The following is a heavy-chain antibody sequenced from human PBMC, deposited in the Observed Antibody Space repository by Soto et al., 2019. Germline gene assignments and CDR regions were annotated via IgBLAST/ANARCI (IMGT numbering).Heavy chain of an antibody. J-gene: IGHJ4*02. V-gene: IGHV4-59*01. CDR3: ARERLRSYYFDY. CDR2: IYYSGST. CDR1: GCSISSYY. Sequence: QVQLQESGPGLVKPSETLSLTCTVSGCSISSYYWCWIRQPPGKGLEWIGYIYYSGSTNYNPSLKSRVTISVDTSKNQFSLKLSSVTAADTAVYYCARERLRSYYFDYWGQGTLVTVSS. D-gene: IGHD4-17*01.